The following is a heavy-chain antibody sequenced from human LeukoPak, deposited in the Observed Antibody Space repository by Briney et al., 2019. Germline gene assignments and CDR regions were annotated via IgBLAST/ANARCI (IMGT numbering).Heavy chain of an antibody. CDR3: PADHAIRYFDY. V-gene: IGHV4-34*01. CDR1: GGSFSGYY. D-gene: IGHD3-9*01. CDR2: INHSGST. J-gene: IGHJ4*02. Sequence: SETLSLTCAVYGGSFSGYYWSWIRQPPGKGLEWIGEINHSGSTNYNPSLKSRVTISVDTSKSQFSLKLSSATAADTAVYFCPADHAIRYFDYWGQGTLLTVSS.